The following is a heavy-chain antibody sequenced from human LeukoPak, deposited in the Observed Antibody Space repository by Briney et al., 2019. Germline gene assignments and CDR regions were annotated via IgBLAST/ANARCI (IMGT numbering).Heavy chain of an antibody. CDR1: GGSFSGYY. J-gene: IGHJ5*02. Sequence: PSKTLSLTCAVYGGSFSGYYWSWIRQPPGKGLEWIGEINHSGSTNYNPSLKSRVTISVDTSKNQFSLKLSSVTAADTAVYYCARGVTIFGVVILDPWGQGTLVTVSS. CDR3: ARGVTIFGVVILDP. V-gene: IGHV4-34*01. D-gene: IGHD3-3*01. CDR2: INHSGST.